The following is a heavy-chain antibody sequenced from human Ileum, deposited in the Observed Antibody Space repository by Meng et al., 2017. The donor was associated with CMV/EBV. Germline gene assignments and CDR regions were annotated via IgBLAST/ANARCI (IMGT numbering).Heavy chain of an antibody. D-gene: IGHD1-26*01. CDR3: ARDPGRGSGGSGAFDI. CDR2: IYYSGST. Sequence: SETLSLTCTVSGGSISSSSYYWGWIRQPPGKGLEWIGSIYYSGSTYYNPSLKSRVTISVDTSKNQFSLKLSSVTAADTAVYYCARDPGRGSGGSGAFDIWGQGTMVTVSS. V-gene: IGHV4-39*07. CDR1: GGSISSSSYY. J-gene: IGHJ3*02.